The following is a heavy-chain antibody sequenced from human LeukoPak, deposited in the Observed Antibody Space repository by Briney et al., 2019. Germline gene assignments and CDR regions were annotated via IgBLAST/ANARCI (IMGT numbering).Heavy chain of an antibody. CDR1: GGSFSGYY. Sequence: PSETLSLTCTVSGGSFSGYYWSWIRQPAGKGLEWIGRIYTSGSNNYSPTVKSRVTMSVETAKNQFSLKLSPVTAADTAVYYCARGGADYDILTGYEYWGQGTLVTVSS. J-gene: IGHJ4*02. CDR3: ARGGADYDILTGYEY. D-gene: IGHD3-9*01. V-gene: IGHV4-4*07. CDR2: IYTSGSN.